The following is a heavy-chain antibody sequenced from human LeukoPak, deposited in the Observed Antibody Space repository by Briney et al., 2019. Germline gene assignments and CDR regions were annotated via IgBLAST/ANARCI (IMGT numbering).Heavy chain of an antibody. CDR3: ARSRAFNSGAFDP. D-gene: IGHD1-26*01. V-gene: IGHV4-61*01. CDR1: GASVSSASY. CDR2: IYNGVNT. J-gene: IGHJ5*02. Sequence: SETLSLTCAVSGASVSSASYWSWIRQPPGKGVEWIAHIYNGVNTNYNPSLKSRVTISVDTSKNQFSLRLNSVTAADTAVYYCARSRAFNSGAFDPWGQGSLVTVSS.